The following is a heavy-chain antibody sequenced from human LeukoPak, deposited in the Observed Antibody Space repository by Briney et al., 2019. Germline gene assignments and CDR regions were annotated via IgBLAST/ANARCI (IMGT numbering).Heavy chain of an antibody. D-gene: IGHD3-22*01. CDR2: INTNTGNP. J-gene: IGHJ4*02. CDR3: ARSLYYYDSSVDTFRDY. V-gene: IGHV7-4-1*02. CDR1: GYTFTSYA. Sequence: ASVKVSCKASGYTFTSYAMNWVRQAPGQGLEWMGWINTNTGNPTYAQGFTGRFVFSLDTSVSTAYLQISSLKAEDTAVYYCARSLYYYDSSVDTFRDYWGQGTLVTVSS.